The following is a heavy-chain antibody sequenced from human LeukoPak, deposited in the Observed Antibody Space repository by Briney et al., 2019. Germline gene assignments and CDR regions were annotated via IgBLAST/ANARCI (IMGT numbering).Heavy chain of an antibody. CDR2: IYSGGST. CDR1: GFTVSSNY. J-gene: IGHJ4*02. V-gene: IGHV3-53*01. Sequence: GGSLRLSCAASGFTVSSNYMSWVRQAPGKGLEWVSVIYSGGSTYYADSVKGRFTISRDNSKNTLYLQMNSLRAEDTAVYYYARVNWARLDYWGQGALVTVSS. D-gene: IGHD7-27*01. CDR3: ARVNWARLDY.